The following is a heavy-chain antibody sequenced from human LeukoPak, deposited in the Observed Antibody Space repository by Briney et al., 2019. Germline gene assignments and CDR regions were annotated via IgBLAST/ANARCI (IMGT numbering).Heavy chain of an antibody. V-gene: IGHV5-51*01. D-gene: IGHD6-13*01. Sequence: GESLKISCKGSGYSSTSYWIGWVRQMPGKGLDWMGIIYPGDSDTRYSPSFQGQVTISADKSISTAYLQWSSLKASDTAMYYCARQKGIAAAGTLFDYWGQGTLVTVSS. CDR2: IYPGDSDT. CDR1: GYSSTSYW. CDR3: ARQKGIAAAGTLFDY. J-gene: IGHJ4*02.